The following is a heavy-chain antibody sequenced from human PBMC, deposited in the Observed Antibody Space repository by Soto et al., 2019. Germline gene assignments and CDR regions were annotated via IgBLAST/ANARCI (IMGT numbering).Heavy chain of an antibody. CDR3: ASTYYDFWSGYYAFDI. V-gene: IGHV3-21*01. J-gene: IGHJ3*02. Sequence: GESLKISCAASGFTFSSYSMNWVRQAPGKGLEWVSSISSSSSYIYYADSVKGRFTISRDNAKNSLYLQMNSLRAEDTAVYYCASTYYDFWSGYYAFDIWGQGTMVTVSS. D-gene: IGHD3-3*01. CDR1: GFTFSSYS. CDR2: ISSSSSYI.